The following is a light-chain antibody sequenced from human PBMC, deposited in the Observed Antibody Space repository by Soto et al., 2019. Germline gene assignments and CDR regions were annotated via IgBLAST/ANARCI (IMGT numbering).Light chain of an antibody. Sequence: DIQLTQSPSFLSASVRDRVTITCRASQGSSTYLAWYQQKPGKAPTLLLYAASTLQSGVPSRFSGSGSGTEFTLTISSLQPEDCTTYYCQQLNTYPRTFGQGTKVEIK. J-gene: IGKJ1*01. CDR3: QQLNTYPRT. CDR1: QGSSTY. CDR2: AAS. V-gene: IGKV1-9*01.